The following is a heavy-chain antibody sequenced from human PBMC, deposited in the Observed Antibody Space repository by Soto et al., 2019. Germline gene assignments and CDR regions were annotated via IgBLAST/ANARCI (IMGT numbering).Heavy chain of an antibody. CDR3: ARHTIQLWAFDY. Sequence: GGSLRLSCAASGFTFSSYSMNWVRQAPGKGLEWVSYISSSGSTIYYADSVKGRFTVSRDNAKNSLYLQMNSLRDEDTAVYYCARHTIQLWAFDYWGQGTLVTVSS. CDR2: ISSSGSTI. D-gene: IGHD5-18*01. CDR1: GFTFSSYS. J-gene: IGHJ4*02. V-gene: IGHV3-48*02.